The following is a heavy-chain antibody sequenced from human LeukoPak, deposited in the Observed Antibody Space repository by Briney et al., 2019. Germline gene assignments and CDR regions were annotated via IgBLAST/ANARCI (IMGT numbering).Heavy chain of an antibody. Sequence: GGSLRLSCAASGFTFSDYYMSWISQAHGKGLEWDSSLRSSTGSYINYADSVKGRFTISRDKAKYSLYLQMNSLRAEDTDVYYCARGGAYGSGRTYYFDYWGQGTLVTVSS. CDR2: LRSSTGSYI. V-gene: IGHV3-11*06. J-gene: IGHJ4*02. D-gene: IGHD3-10*01. CDR3: ARGGAYGSGRTYYFDY. CDR1: GFTFSDYY.